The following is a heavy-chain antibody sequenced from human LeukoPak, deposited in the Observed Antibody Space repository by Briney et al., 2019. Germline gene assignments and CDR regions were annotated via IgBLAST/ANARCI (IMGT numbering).Heavy chain of an antibody. D-gene: IGHD5-18*01. V-gene: IGHV3-74*01. Sequence: GGSLRLSCAASGFAFSSSWMHWVRQTPGKGLVWVSRINSDGSSTSYADSVKGRFTISRDNSKNTLYLQMNSLRAEDTAVYYCAREAYSYGYIDYWGQGTLVTVSS. CDR2: INSDGSST. J-gene: IGHJ4*02. CDR1: GFAFSSSW. CDR3: AREAYSYGYIDY.